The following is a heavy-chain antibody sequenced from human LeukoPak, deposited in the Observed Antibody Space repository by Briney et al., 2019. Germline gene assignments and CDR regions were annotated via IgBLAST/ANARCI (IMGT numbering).Heavy chain of an antibody. J-gene: IGHJ5*02. Sequence: PSETLSLTCTVSGGSISSGSYYWGWIRQPPGKGLEWIGSIYSSGSTYYNPSLKSRVTISVDTSKNQFSLKLSSVTAADTAVYYCARSYGSGSYYTLFDPWGQGTLVTVSS. CDR2: IYSSGST. D-gene: IGHD3-10*01. CDR3: ARSYGSGSYYTLFDP. V-gene: IGHV4-39*01. CDR1: GGSISSGSYY.